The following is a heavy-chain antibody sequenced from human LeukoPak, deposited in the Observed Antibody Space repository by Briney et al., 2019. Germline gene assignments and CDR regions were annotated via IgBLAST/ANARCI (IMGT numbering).Heavy chain of an antibody. CDR3: ARDREAAGQKLTDY. Sequence: GASVKVSCKASGYTFTSYGITWVRQAPGQGLEWMGWISVYNGDTNYAQKLQGRVTMTTDTSTSTAYMELRSLRSDDTAIYYCARDREAAGQKLTDYWGQGTLVTVSS. D-gene: IGHD6-13*01. CDR1: GYTFTSYG. V-gene: IGHV1-18*01. J-gene: IGHJ4*02. CDR2: ISVYNGDT.